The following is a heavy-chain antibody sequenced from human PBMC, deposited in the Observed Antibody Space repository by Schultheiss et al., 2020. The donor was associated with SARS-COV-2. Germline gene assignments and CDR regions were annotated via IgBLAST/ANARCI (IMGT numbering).Heavy chain of an antibody. V-gene: IGHV3-21*04. CDR2: ISSSSSYI. D-gene: IGHD2-2*01. J-gene: IGHJ6*03. Sequence: GESLKISCAASGFTFSSYSMNWVRQAPGKGLEWVSSISSSSSYIYYADSVKGRFTISRDNSKNTLYLQMNSLRAEDTAVYYCAKGYRDCSSTSCFAWYYYYMDVWGKGTTVTVSS. CDR3: AKGYRDCSSTSCFAWYYYYMDV. CDR1: GFTFSSYS.